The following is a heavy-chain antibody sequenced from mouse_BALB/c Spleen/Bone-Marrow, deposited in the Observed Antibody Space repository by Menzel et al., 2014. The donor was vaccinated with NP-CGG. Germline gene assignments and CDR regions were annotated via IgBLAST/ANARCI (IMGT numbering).Heavy chain of an antibody. CDR2: IYPGDGDT. CDR3: ARSGKGAMDY. D-gene: IGHD2-1*01. CDR1: GYVFSTYW. J-gene: IGHJ4*01. Sequence: QVQLQQSGAELVRPGSSVKISCKASGYVFSTYWMNWVKQRPGQGLERIGQIYPGDGDTNYNGQFKDKVILTANKSSSTAYMQLSSLTSEGSAVYFCARSGKGAMDYWGQGTSVTVSS. V-gene: IGHV1-80*01.